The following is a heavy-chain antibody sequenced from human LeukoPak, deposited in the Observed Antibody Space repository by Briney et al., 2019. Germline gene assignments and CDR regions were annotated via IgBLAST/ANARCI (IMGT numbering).Heavy chain of an antibody. J-gene: IGHJ3*02. CDR1: GGSISSGNYY. CDR2: IYTSGST. CDR3: ARVWGVTDFYDSRGAFDI. Sequence: SQTLSLTCTVSGGSISSGNYYWSWIRQPAGKGLEWIGRIYTSGSTNYNPSLKSRVSISVDTSKNQFSLKLNSVTAADTAVYYCARVWGVTDFYDSRGAFDIWGQGTMVTVSS. V-gene: IGHV4-61*02. D-gene: IGHD3-22*01.